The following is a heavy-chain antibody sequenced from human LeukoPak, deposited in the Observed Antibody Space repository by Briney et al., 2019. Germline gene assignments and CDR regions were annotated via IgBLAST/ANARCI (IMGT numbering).Heavy chain of an antibody. J-gene: IGHJ5*02. Sequence: SETLSLTCTVSGGSISSYYWSWIRQPPGKGLEWIGYIYYSGSTNYNPSLKSRVTISVDTSKNQFSLKLSSVTAADTAVYYCARDQGSGWYRAYSGSYTIWFDPWGQGTLVTVSS. CDR1: GGSISSYY. CDR3: ARDQGSGWYRAYSGSYTIWFDP. D-gene: IGHD1-26*01. CDR2: IYYSGST. V-gene: IGHV4-59*01.